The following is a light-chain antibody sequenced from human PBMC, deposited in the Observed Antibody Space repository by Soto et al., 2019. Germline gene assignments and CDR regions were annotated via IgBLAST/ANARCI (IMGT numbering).Light chain of an antibody. CDR2: DNN. CDR1: SSNIGRNY. V-gene: IGLV1-51*01. J-gene: IGLJ2*01. CDR3: ATWDSSLSVGV. Sequence: QSVLTQPPSVSAAPGQKVSIYCSGSSSNIGRNYVCWYQQLPGTAPKLLIYDNNKRPSGIPDRFSGSQSATSATLAITGLQTGDEADYFCATWDSSLSVGVFGGGTKLTVL.